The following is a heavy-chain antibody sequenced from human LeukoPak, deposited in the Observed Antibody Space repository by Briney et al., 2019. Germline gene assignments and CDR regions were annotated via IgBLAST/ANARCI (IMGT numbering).Heavy chain of an antibody. V-gene: IGHV1-69*05. D-gene: IGHD3-10*01. J-gene: IGHJ5*02. CDR2: IIPVFGTA. Sequence: GASVKVSCKASGGTFNSHVISWVRQSPGQGLEWVGGIIPVFGTANYAQTFQGRVTITTDESTTTAYMEMSSLRSEDTAVYYCTRGYYYGSESYWHTKWFDPWGQGTLVTVSS. CDR1: GGTFNSHV. CDR3: TRGYYYGSESYWHTKWFDP.